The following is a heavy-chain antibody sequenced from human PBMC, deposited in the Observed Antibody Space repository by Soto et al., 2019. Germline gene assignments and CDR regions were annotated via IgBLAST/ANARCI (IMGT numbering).Heavy chain of an antibody. Sequence: QVQLQESGPGLVKPSETLSLTCTVSGDSISTYYWNWIRQPLGKGLEWIGYTYYIGRTNYNPSLKSRVTISLVTSRNQISLNLNSVTAADTAIYYCARDVVGLTHFDYWGQGILVTVSS. V-gene: IGHV4-59*13. CDR2: TYYIGRT. J-gene: IGHJ4*02. D-gene: IGHD2-21*01. CDR1: GDSISTYY. CDR3: ARDVVGLTHFDY.